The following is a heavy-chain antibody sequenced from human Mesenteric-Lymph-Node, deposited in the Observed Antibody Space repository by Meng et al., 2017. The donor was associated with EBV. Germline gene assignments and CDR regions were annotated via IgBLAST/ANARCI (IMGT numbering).Heavy chain of an antibody. Sequence: EVHLGGSGGGLVQPGGSMRLSCAASGFTFSNYGMTWVRQAPGKGLEWVSGISGSGGTPYYADAVEGRFTMSRDNSKNTLYLQMNSLRAEDTAVYYCAKRRGGSNDYWGQGTLVTVSS. CDR2: ISGSGGTP. D-gene: IGHD1-26*01. V-gene: IGHV3-23*04. CDR3: AKRRGGSNDY. J-gene: IGHJ4*02. CDR1: GFTFSNYG.